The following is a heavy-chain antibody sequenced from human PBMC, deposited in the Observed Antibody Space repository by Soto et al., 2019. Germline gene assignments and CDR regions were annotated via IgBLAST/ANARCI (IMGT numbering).Heavy chain of an antibody. D-gene: IGHD6-6*01. Sequence: GGSLRLSCVASGFTFRGCGMHWVRQTPGKGLEWVALVSYDGSHQYYADSVRGRFTISRDNSKNTVYLQMNSLRGEDTALYYCAKDYSSSNVRIDNWGQGTLVTVSS. CDR2: VSYDGSHQ. J-gene: IGHJ4*02. CDR3: AKDYSSSNVRIDN. V-gene: IGHV3-30*18. CDR1: GFTFRGCG.